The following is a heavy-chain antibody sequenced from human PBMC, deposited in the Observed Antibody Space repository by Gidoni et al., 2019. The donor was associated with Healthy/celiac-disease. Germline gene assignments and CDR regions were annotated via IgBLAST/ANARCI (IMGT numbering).Heavy chain of an antibody. V-gene: IGHV3-23*01. J-gene: IGHJ4*02. CDR3: AKAPRSTEAGITMIVVAELGD. Sequence: EVQLLESGGGLVQPGGSLRLSCAASGFTFSSYAMSWVRQAPGKGLEWVSAISGSGGSTYYADSVKGRFTISRDNSKNTLYLQMNSLRAEDTAVYYCAKAPRSTEAGITMIVVAELGDWGQGTLVTVSS. CDR2: ISGSGGST. CDR1: GFTFSSYA. D-gene: IGHD3-22*01.